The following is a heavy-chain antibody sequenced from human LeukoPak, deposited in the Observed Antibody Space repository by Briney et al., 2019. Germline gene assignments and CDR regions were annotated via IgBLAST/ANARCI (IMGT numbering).Heavy chain of an antibody. CDR2: IWFDGSNK. V-gene: IGHV3-33*01. J-gene: IGHJ4*02. D-gene: IGHD2-15*01. CDR1: GFNFSTNG. CDR3: ARKLSGGSQQAGDY. Sequence: PGGSLRLSCEASGFNFSTNGMHWVRQAPGKGLEWVALIWFDGSNKHYADSVKGRFTISRDNSKNTVYLQMNSLRAEDTAVYYCARKLSGGSQQAGDYWGQGTLVTVSS.